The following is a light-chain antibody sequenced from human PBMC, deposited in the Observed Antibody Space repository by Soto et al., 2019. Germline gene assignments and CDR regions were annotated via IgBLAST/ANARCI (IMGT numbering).Light chain of an antibody. Sequence: QSVLTQPPSVSEAPGQKVTISCSGSSSNIGNNYVSWYQQLPGTAPKLLIYDNNKRPSGIPDRFSGSKSGTSATLGITGLQTGDEADYYCGTWDSSLSAHVVFGGGTQLTVL. CDR2: DNN. V-gene: IGLV1-51*01. J-gene: IGLJ2*01. CDR1: SSNIGNNY. CDR3: GTWDSSLSAHVV.